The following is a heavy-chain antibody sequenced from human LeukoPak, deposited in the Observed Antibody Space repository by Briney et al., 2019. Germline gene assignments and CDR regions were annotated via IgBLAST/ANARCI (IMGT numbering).Heavy chain of an antibody. V-gene: IGHV5-51*01. J-gene: IGHJ4*02. Sequence: GESLKISCKGSGYSFTSYWIGWVRQMPGKGLEWMGIIYPGDSDTRYSPSFQGQVSISADKSISTAYLQWSSLKASDTAMYYCARVEGNIAPEPGLRTLDYWGQGTLVTVSS. CDR1: GYSFTSYW. CDR2: IYPGDSDT. D-gene: IGHD2/OR15-2a*01. CDR3: ARVEGNIAPEPGLRTLDY.